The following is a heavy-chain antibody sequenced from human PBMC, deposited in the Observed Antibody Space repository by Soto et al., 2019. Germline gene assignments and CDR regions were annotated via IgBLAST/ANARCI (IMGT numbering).Heavy chain of an antibody. CDR2: IYSGGST. D-gene: IGHD3-22*01. CDR3: ARAYYYDSSGYPNAFDM. CDR1: GFTVSSNY. Sequence: GGSLRLSCAASGFTVSSNYMGWVRRAPGKGLEWVSVIYSGGSTYYADSVKGRFTISRDSSKRTVYLQMSNLRAEDTAVYYCARAYYYDSSGYPNAFDMWGQGTMVTVS. J-gene: IGHJ3*02. V-gene: IGHV3-53*01.